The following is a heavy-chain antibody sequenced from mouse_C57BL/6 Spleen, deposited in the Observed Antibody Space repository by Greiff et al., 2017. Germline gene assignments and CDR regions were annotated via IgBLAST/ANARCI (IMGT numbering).Heavy chain of an antibody. Sequence: ESGPGLVKPSQSLSLTCSVTGYSITSGYYWNWIRQFPGNKLEWMGYISYDGSNNYNPSLKKRISISRDTSRNPFFLKLNSVTTEDTATYCCARELRWYFDVWGTGTTVTVSS. J-gene: IGHJ1*03. CDR1: GYSITSGYY. CDR3: ARELRWYFDV. V-gene: IGHV3-6*01. D-gene: IGHD1-1*01. CDR2: ISYDGSN.